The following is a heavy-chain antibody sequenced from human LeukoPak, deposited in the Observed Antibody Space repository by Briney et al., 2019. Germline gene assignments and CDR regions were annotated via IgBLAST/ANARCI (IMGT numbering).Heavy chain of an antibody. D-gene: IGHD3-10*01. CDR2: ISWNSGSI. V-gene: IGHV3-9*01. Sequence: GGSLRLSCAASGFTFDDYAMHWVRQAPGKGLEWVSGISWNSGSIGYADSVKGRFTISRDNAKNSLYLQMNSLRAEDTALYYCAKDYGSGSSGVVNWGQGTLVTVSS. J-gene: IGHJ4*02. CDR1: GFTFDDYA. CDR3: AKDYGSGSSGVVN.